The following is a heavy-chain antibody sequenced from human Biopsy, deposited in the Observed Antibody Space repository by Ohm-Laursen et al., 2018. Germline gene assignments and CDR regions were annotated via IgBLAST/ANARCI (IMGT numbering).Heavy chain of an antibody. CDR1: GFTLSSYA. V-gene: IGHV3-21*01. D-gene: IGHD3-22*01. CDR3: AVEYYDSSGYYIPKWFNP. J-gene: IGHJ5*02. CDR2: ISAGSNYI. Sequence: SLRLSCAASGFTLSSYALNWVRQAPGPGLERVSSISAGSNYIYYTDSVKGRFTISRDNAQNSLYLQMNSLRAEDTAFYYCAVEYYDSSGYYIPKWFNPWGQGTLVTVSS.